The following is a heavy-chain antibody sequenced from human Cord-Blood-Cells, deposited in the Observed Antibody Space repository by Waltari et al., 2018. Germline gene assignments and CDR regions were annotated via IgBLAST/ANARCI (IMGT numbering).Heavy chain of an antibody. D-gene: IGHD3-22*01. CDR1: GYTFTSYA. CDR2: INAGNGNT. Sequence: QVQLVQSGAEVKKPGASVKVSCKTSGYTFTSYAMHWVRQAPGPRLEWMGWINAGNGNTKYSQKFQGRDTITRDSSASTAYRELSSLRSEDTAVDYCARDPLITMIEAGYYYGMDVWGQGTTVTVSS. V-gene: IGHV1-3*01. J-gene: IGHJ6*02. CDR3: ARDPLITMIEAGYYYGMDV.